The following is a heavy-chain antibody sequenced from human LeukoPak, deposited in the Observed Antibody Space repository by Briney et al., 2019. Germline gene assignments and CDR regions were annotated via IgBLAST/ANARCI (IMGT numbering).Heavy chain of an antibody. Sequence: ASVKVSCKASGYTFTGYYMHWVRQAPGQGLEWVGWINPNSGGTNYAQKFQGWVTMTRDTSISTAYMELSRLRSDDTAVYYCARDRLTMVRGVSKGGNWFDPWGQGTLVTVSS. J-gene: IGHJ5*02. V-gene: IGHV1-2*04. CDR3: ARDRLTMVRGVSKGGNWFDP. CDR2: INPNSGGT. D-gene: IGHD3-10*01. CDR1: GYTFTGYY.